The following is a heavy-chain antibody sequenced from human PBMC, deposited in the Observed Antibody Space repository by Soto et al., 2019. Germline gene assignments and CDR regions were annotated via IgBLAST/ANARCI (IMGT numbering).Heavy chain of an antibody. V-gene: IGHV3-23*01. Sequence: GGSLRLSCAVSGFICSSYDMSRVRQAPGKGLEWVSTILVGGSTHYEDSVKGRFTISRDTSKNTVYLQMNSLTAGDTAVYYCAKATATGGGAFEIYGQGTLVTVSS. J-gene: IGHJ3*02. CDR3: AKATATGGGAFEI. CDR2: ILVGGST. D-gene: IGHD2-8*02. CDR1: GFICSSYD.